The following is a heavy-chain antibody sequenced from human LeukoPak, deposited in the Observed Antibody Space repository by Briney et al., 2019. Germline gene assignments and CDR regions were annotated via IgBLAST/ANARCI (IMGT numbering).Heavy chain of an antibody. CDR2: IKQDGSEK. J-gene: IGHJ5*02. D-gene: IGHD1-26*01. CDR3: ARDNSVGDNAWWFDP. Sequence: GGSLRLSCAASGFTFSSYWMSWVRQAPGKELEWVANIKQDGSEKYYVDSVKGRFTISRDNAKNSLYLQMNSLRSEDTAIYYCARDNSVGDNAWWFDPWGQGTLVTVSS. V-gene: IGHV3-7*03. CDR1: GFTFSSYW.